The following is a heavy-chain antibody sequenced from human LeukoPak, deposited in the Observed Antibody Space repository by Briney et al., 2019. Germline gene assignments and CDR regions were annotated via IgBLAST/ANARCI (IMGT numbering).Heavy chain of an antibody. CDR3: ARSPQRGATKWFDP. Sequence: ASVKVSCKASGYTFTGYYMHWVRQAPGQGLEWMGWINPNSGGTNYAQKFQGRVTMTRDTSISTAYMELSRLSSDDTAVYYCARSPQRGATKWFDPWGQGTLVTVSS. J-gene: IGHJ5*02. D-gene: IGHD1-26*01. V-gene: IGHV1-2*02. CDR1: GYTFTGYY. CDR2: INPNSGGT.